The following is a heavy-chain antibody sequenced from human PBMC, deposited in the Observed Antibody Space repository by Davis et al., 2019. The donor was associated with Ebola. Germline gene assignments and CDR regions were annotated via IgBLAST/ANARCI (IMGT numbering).Heavy chain of an antibody. J-gene: IGHJ6*02. Sequence: GGSLRLSCAASGFTFSSYSMNWVRQAPGKGLEWVSSISSSSSYIYYADSVKGRFTIPRDNAKNSLYLQMNSLRAEDTAVYYCAREGGEYSSSFYYYYGMDVWGQGTTVTVSS. CDR3: AREGGEYSSSFYYYYGMDV. D-gene: IGHD6-13*01. CDR1: GFTFSSYS. CDR2: ISSSSSYI. V-gene: IGHV3-21*01.